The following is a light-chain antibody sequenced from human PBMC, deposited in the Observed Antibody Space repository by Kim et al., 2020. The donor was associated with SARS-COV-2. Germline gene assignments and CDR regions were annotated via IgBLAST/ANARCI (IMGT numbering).Light chain of an antibody. CDR3: QQYVSSPLT. Sequence: SPGERATLSCRASQSVSSSYLAVYQQKPGQAPRLLSYVASSRATGIPDRFSGSGSGTDFTLTISRLEPEDFAVYYCQQYVSSPLTFGGGTKVGIK. V-gene: IGKV3-20*01. CDR1: QSVSSSY. CDR2: VAS. J-gene: IGKJ4*01.